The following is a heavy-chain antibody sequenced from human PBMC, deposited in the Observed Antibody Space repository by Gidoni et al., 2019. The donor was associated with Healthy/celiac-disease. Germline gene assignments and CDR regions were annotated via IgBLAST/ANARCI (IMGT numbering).Heavy chain of an antibody. CDR2: ISYDGSNN. Sequence: VRLVGSGGGVVQPGWSLRLPWQASESPFSSMAWHWVRQAPGKGLEWVAVISYDGSNNYYADSVKGRFTISRDNSKNTLYLQMNSLRAEDTAVYYCARDSGYYDSSGYYFHFDYWGQGTLVTVSS. V-gene: IGHV3-30*01. CDR1: ESPFSSMA. D-gene: IGHD3-22*01. J-gene: IGHJ4*02. CDR3: ARDSGYYDSSGYYFHFDY.